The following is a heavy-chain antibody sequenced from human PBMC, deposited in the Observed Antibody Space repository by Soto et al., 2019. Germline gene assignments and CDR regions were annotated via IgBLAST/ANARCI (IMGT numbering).Heavy chain of an antibody. D-gene: IGHD2-8*01. J-gene: IGHJ6*02. V-gene: IGHV3-9*01. CDR1: GFTFDDFA. Sequence: EEQLMESGGGLVQPGRSLRLTCAASGFTFDDFALHWVLQTPGKGLEWVSGSSWNTGTIGYADSVKGRFTISRDNVKNSLYMLMNSLRPEDTALYFCAKFAGEYSNGVWFGSYYYGLDVWGPGTTVTVSS. CDR3: AKFAGEYSNGVWFGSYYYGLDV. CDR2: SSWNTGTI.